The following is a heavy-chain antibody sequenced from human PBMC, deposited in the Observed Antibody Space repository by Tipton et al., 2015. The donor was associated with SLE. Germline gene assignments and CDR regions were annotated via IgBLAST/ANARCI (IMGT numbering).Heavy chain of an antibody. CDR3: AREGVGATVYWFDP. CDR2: IYYSGST. CDR1: GGSISSYY. V-gene: IGHV4-59*01. D-gene: IGHD1-26*01. J-gene: IGHJ5*02. Sequence: LRLSCTVSGGSISSYYWSWIRQPPGKGLEWIGYIYYSGSTNYNPSLKSRVTISVDTSKNQFSLKLSSVTAADTAVYYCAREGVGATVYWFDPWGQGTLVTVSS.